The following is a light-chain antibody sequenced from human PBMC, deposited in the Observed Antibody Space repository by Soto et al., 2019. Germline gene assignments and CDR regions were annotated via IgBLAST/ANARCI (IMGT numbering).Light chain of an antibody. CDR3: SSYAGDYNLFV. V-gene: IGLV2-8*01. CDR2: EVT. CDR1: SSDVGGYNY. Sequence: QSVLTQPPSASGSPGQSVTISCTGTSSDVGGYNYVSWYQHHPGKAPKLLIYEVTKRPSGVPDRFSGSKSANTASLTVSGLQAEGGADYFCSSYAGDYNLFVFGTGTKLTVL. J-gene: IGLJ1*01.